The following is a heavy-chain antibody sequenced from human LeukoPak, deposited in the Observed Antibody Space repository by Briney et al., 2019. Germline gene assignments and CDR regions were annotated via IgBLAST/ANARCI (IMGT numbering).Heavy chain of an antibody. CDR3: AREHEVRAFFDY. J-gene: IGHJ4*02. CDR1: GGSISSGDYY. CDR2: IYYSGST. Sequence: SETLSLTCTVSGGSISSGDYYWSWIRQPPGKGLEWIGYIYYSGSTYYNPSLKSRVTISVDTSKNQFSLKLSSVTAADTAVYYCAREHEVRAFFDYWGQGTLVTVSS. D-gene: IGHD3-10*01. V-gene: IGHV4-30-4*01.